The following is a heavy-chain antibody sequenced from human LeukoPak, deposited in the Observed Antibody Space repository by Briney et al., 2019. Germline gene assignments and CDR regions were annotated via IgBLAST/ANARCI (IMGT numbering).Heavy chain of an antibody. CDR3: AKGPNRAWQQLASSPFDS. CDR1: GFTFSDYY. V-gene: IGHV3-23*01. Sequence: PGGSLRLSCAASGFTFSDYYMSWVRQAPGKGLEWVSALSGSGGSTYYADSVKGRFTISRDNSKNTLYLQMNSLRAEDTAVYYCAKGPNRAWQQLASSPFDSWGQGTLVTVSS. CDR2: LSGSGGST. D-gene: IGHD6-13*01. J-gene: IGHJ4*02.